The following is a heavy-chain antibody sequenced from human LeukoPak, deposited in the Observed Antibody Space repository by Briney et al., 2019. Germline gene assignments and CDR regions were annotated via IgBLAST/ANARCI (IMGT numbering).Heavy chain of an antibody. V-gene: IGHV3-30*18. Sequence: GGSLRLSCAASGFTLSRYGMHGVPEAPGKGRVGGAVISYDGSNKYYADSVKGRFTISRDNSKNTLYLQMNSLRAEDTAVHYCAKGSGWLRGAFDIWGQGTMVTVSS. CDR1: GFTLSRYG. D-gene: IGHD5-12*01. CDR3: AKGSGWLRGAFDI. J-gene: IGHJ3*02. CDR2: ISYDGSNK.